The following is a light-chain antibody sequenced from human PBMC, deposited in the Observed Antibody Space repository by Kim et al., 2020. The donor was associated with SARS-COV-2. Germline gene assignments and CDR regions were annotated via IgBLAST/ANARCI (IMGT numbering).Light chain of an antibody. J-gene: IGKJ2*01. V-gene: IGKV1D-12*01. Sequence: STSVGDRVPITWPARQDIISCLVWYQQKPGIAPKLLIKTASSLQCGAPSMFSGSGSGTDFTLTISSLQPGDFATYYCQQTNSFPYTFGQGTKLEI. CDR3: QQTNSFPYT. CDR1: QDIISC. CDR2: TAS.